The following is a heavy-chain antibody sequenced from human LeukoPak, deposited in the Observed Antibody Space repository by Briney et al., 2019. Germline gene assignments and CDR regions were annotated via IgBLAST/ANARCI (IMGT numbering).Heavy chain of an antibody. CDR1: GFTFCTYG. V-gene: IGHV3-64*01. Sequence: GGSLRHSCAASGFTFCTYGMHWVRQAPGKGLEYVSGIGPDGGITYYTNSVKGRFTFSRDNSKYMLYLQMGSLTADDMAVYYCTRGAQLTDYWGQGTLVSVSS. CDR2: IGPDGGIT. J-gene: IGHJ4*02. D-gene: IGHD6-13*01. CDR3: TRGAQLTDY.